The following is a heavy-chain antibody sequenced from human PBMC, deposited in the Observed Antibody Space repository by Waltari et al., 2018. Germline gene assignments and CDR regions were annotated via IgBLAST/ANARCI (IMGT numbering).Heavy chain of an antibody. CDR2: IYYSGST. CDR1: GGSISSYY. J-gene: IGHJ5*02. CDR3: ARGPYYYGSGTLDP. V-gene: IGHV4-59*01. Sequence: QVQLQESGPGLVKPSETLSLTCTVSGGSISSYYWRWIRQPPGKGLEWIGYIYYSGSTNYNPSLKSRVTISVDTSKNQFSLKLSSVTAADTAVYYCARGPYYYGSGTLDPWGQGTLVTVSS. D-gene: IGHD3-10*01.